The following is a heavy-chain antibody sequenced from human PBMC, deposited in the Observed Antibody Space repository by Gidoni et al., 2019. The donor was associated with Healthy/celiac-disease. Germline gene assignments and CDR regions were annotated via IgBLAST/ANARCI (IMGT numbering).Heavy chain of an antibody. CDR2: ISGSGGST. CDR3: AKDQTYCSSASCYWNHPPGVFDY. V-gene: IGHV3-23*01. J-gene: IGHJ4*02. Sequence: EVQLLESGGGFVQPGGSLRLTGAASGFHFSSFAMRWVRQAQGKGLERVSAISGSGGSTYYAGSVKSRFTISRDNSKYTLYLQMNSLRAEDTAVYYCAKDQTYCSSASCYWNHPPGVFDYWGQGTLVTVSS. D-gene: IGHD2-2*01. CDR1: GFHFSSFA.